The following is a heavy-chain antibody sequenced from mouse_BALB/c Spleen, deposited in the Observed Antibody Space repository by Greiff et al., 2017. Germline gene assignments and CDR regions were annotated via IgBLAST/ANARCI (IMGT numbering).Heavy chain of an antibody. V-gene: IGHV1-14*01. CDR1: GYTFTSYV. Sequence: EVKLMESGPELVKPGASVKMSCKASGYTFTSYVMHWVKQKPGQGLEWIGYINPYNDGTKYNEKFKGKATLTSDKSSSTAYMELSSLTSEDSAVYYCARGFYGYDGWFAYWGQGTLVTVSA. J-gene: IGHJ3*01. CDR2: INPYNDGT. CDR3: ARGFYGYDGWFAY. D-gene: IGHD2-2*01.